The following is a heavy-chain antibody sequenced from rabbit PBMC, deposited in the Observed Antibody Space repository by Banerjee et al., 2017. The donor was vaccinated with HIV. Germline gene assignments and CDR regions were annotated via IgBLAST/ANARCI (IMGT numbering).Heavy chain of an antibody. Sequence: QEPLKETGGGLVTPGGSLTLTCTGSGFSFSSYYYMCWVRQAPGKGLEWIACIYAGSSGSTYYASWAKGRFTISKTSSTTVTLQMTSLTAADTATYFCARGGVGTTYPYGGMDLWGPGTLVTVS. CDR3: ARGGVGTTYPYGGMDL. D-gene: IGHD8-1*01. CDR1: GFSFSSYYY. V-gene: IGHV1S45*01. J-gene: IGHJ6*01. CDR2: IYAGSSGST.